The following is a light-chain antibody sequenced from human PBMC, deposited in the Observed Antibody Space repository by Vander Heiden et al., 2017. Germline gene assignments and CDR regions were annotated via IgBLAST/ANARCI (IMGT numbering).Light chain of an antibody. CDR1: SGSVSTSYY. CDR3: VLYMGSGTWV. CDR2: RTN. Sequence: QTVVTQEPSFSVSPGGTVTLTCGLSSGSVSTSYYPSWYQQTPGQAPRMLIYRTNTRSSGVPDRFSGSILGNKAALTITGAQADDESDYYCVLYMGSGTWVFGGGTKLTVL. V-gene: IGLV8-61*01. J-gene: IGLJ3*02.